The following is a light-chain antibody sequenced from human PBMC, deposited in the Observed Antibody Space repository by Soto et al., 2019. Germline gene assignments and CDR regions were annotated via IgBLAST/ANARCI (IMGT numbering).Light chain of an antibody. CDR1: QNIHSY. J-gene: IGKJ1*01. Sequence: DIPMTQSPSSLSASVGDRVTISCRASQNIHSYLNWYHQKPGKAPKLLIYGASNLQSGVPSRFSGSGSGTDFTLTISSLQPEDFATYYCQQSYSSPQTFGQGTKVEIK. V-gene: IGKV1-39*01. CDR3: QQSYSSPQT. CDR2: GAS.